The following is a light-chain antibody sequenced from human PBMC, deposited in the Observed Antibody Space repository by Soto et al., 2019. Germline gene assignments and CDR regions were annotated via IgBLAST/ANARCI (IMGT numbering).Light chain of an antibody. CDR2: DVS. CDR3: SSYTSSNNVV. V-gene: IGLV2-14*01. CDR1: SSDVGAYNY. J-gene: IGLJ2*01. Sequence: QSVLTQPASVSGSPGQSITISCTGTSSDVGAYNYVSWYQQYPGKVPKLMIYDVSNRPSGVSNRFSGSKSGNTASLTISGLQAEDEADYHCSSYTSSNNVVFGGGTKLTVL.